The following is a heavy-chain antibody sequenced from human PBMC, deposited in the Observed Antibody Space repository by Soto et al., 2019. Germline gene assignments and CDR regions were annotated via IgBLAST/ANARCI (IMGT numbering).Heavy chain of an antibody. J-gene: IGHJ4*02. Sequence: TLSLTSTVPGGSISSGGYYWSWIRQHPGKGMEWIGYIYYSGSTYYNPSLKSRATISVDTSKNQFSLKLSSVTAADTAVYCWARDRPDSSGFDYRGQGTLVTVSS. V-gene: IGHV4-31*03. CDR2: IYYSGST. D-gene: IGHD3-10*01. CDR1: GGSISSGGYY. CDR3: ARDRPDSSGFDY.